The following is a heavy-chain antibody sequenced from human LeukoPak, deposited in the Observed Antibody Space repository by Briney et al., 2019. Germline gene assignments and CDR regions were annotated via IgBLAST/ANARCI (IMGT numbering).Heavy chain of an antibody. J-gene: IGHJ3*02. D-gene: IGHD6-13*01. V-gene: IGHV4-59*01. CDR2: IYYSGST. CDR3: ASTGYSSSWYYDAFDI. CDR1: GGSISTFY. Sequence: SETLSLTCTVSGGSISTFYWSWIRQPPGRGLEWIGYIYYSGSTNYNPSLKSRVTISVDTSKNQFSLKLSSVTAADTAVYYCASTGYSSSWYYDAFDIWGQGTMVTVSS.